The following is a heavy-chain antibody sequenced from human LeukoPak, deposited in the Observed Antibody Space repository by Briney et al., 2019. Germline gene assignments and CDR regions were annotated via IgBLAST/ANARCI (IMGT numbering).Heavy chain of an antibody. CDR1: GYTFTSHW. CDR2: IRPANSDT. D-gene: IGHD2-15*01. V-gene: IGHV5-51*01. J-gene: IGHJ4*01. CDR3: ARRYCSGTTCYNFDL. Sequence: GESLKISFQGSGYTFTSHWIAWARQIPGKGLEWMGIIRPANSDTRYSPSFEGQVTISADKSISTAYLQWSSLEAAETAMYYCARRYCSGTTCYNFDLWGQGTLVTVSS.